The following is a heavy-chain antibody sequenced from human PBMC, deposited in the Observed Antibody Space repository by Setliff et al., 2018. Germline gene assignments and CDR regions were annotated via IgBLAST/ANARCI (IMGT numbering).Heavy chain of an antibody. J-gene: IGHJ3*02. CDR2: INHSGST. Sequence: SETLSLTCTVSGGSISSSSYYWGWIRQPPGKGLEWIGEINHSGSTNYNPSLKSRVTISVDTSKNQFSLKLSSVTAADTAVYYCARGRGISMIVVVTHDAFDIWGQGTMVTVSS. CDR3: ARGRGISMIVVVTHDAFDI. CDR1: GGSISSSSYY. V-gene: IGHV4-39*07. D-gene: IGHD3-22*01.